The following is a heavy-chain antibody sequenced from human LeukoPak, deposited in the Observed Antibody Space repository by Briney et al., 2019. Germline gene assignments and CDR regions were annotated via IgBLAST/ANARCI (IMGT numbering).Heavy chain of an antibody. V-gene: IGHV5-51*01. D-gene: IGHD4-23*01. Sequence: GESLKISFKGSGYSFINYWIGWVRPMPGRGLEWLGIIYPGDSDTKYSPSFQGQVTISADKSISTAYLQWSSLKASDTAMYYCARLNGGNSIPFDYWGQGTLVTVSS. CDR2: IYPGDSDT. CDR3: ARLNGGNSIPFDY. J-gene: IGHJ4*02. CDR1: GYSFINYW.